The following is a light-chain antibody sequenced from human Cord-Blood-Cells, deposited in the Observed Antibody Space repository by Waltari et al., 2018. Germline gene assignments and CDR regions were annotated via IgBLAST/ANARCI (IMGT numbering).Light chain of an antibody. J-gene: IGKJ4*01. CDR2: AAS. CDR3: QQGYSTPLT. V-gene: IGKV1-39*01. CDR1: QSNSSY. Sequence: SQMDQSLSSLSAPVGDRVTITCLASQSNSSYLNWYQQKPGKAPQLLIYAASSLPSGVPSRFSGSGSGTDFTLTISSLQPEDVATYYCQQGYSTPLTFGGGTKLEIK.